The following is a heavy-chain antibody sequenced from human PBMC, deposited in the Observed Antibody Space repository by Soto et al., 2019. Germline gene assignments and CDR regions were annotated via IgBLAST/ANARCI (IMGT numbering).Heavy chain of an antibody. D-gene: IGHD6-13*01. CDR2: FDPEDGET. CDR3: AIWGAAGSLHYYGMDV. J-gene: IGHJ6*02. V-gene: IGHV1-24*01. Sequence: ASVKVSCKVSGYTLTELSMHWVRQAPGKGLEWMGGFDPEDGETIYAQKFQGRVTMTEDTSTDTAYMELSSLRSEDTAVYYCAIWGAAGSLHYYGMDVWGQGTTVPVSS. CDR1: GYTLTELS.